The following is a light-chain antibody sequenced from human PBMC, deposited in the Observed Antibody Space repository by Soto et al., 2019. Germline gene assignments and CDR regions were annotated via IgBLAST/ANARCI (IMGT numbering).Light chain of an antibody. V-gene: IGKV3-15*01. CDR2: GAS. J-gene: IGKJ5*01. CDR3: QQYNNWPPT. CDR1: QSVSSN. Sequence: EIVMTQSPATLSVSTGERATLSCRVSQSVSSNLAWYQQKPGQAPRLLIYGASTRATGISARFSGSRSGTEFTLTISSLQSEDFAVYYCQQYNNWPPTFGQGTRLEIK.